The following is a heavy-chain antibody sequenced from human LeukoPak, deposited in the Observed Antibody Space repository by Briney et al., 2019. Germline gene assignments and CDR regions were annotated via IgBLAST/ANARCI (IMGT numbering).Heavy chain of an antibody. V-gene: IGHV4-39*01. Sequence: PSETLSLTCTVSGGSISSSSYYWGWIRQPPGKGLEWIGSIYYSGSTYYSPSLKSRVTISVDTSKNQFSLKLSSVTAADTAVYYCARYSSGWSDWGQGTLVTVSS. CDR1: GGSISSSSYY. J-gene: IGHJ4*02. D-gene: IGHD6-19*01. CDR2: IYYSGST. CDR3: ARYSSGWSD.